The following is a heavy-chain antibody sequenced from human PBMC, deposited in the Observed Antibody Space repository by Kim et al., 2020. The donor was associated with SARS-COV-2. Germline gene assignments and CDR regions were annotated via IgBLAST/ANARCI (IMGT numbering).Heavy chain of an antibody. D-gene: IGHD3-22*01. Sequence: SETLSLTCTVSGGSISSGGYYWSWIRQHPGKGLEWIGYIYYSGSTYYNPSLKSRVTISVDTSKNQFSLKLSSVTAADTAVYYCARDYLYYDSSVNWFDPWGQGTLVTVSS. V-gene: IGHV4-31*03. CDR3: ARDYLYYDSSVNWFDP. CDR2: IYYSGST. J-gene: IGHJ5*02. CDR1: GGSISSGGYY.